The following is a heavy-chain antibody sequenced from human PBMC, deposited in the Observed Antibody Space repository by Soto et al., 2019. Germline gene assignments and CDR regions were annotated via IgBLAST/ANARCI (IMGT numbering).Heavy chain of an antibody. J-gene: IGHJ3*02. CDR3: ARDQGYNYDSSGYYTHAFDI. CDR2: IYYSGST. D-gene: IGHD3-22*01. CDR1: Y. V-gene: IGHV4-31*02. Sequence: YWSWLRQHPGKGLEWIGYIYYSGSTYYNPSLKSRVTISVDTSKNQFSLKLSSVTAADTAVYYCARDQGYNYDSSGYYTHAFDIWGQGTMVTVSS.